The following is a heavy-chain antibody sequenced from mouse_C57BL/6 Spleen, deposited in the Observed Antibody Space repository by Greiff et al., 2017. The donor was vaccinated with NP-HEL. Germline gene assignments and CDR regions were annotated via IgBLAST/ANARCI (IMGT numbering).Heavy chain of an antibody. J-gene: IGHJ1*03. CDR2: IDPSDSET. CDR3: ARPGGNFRYFDV. D-gene: IGHD2-1*01. V-gene: IGHV1-52*01. Sequence: QVQLKQPGAELVRPGSSVKLSCKASGYTFTSYWMHWVKQRPIQGLEWIGNIDPSDSETHYNQKFKDKATLTVDKSSSTAYMQLSSLTSEDSAVDYCARPGGNFRYFDVWGTGTTVTVSS. CDR1: GYTFTSYW.